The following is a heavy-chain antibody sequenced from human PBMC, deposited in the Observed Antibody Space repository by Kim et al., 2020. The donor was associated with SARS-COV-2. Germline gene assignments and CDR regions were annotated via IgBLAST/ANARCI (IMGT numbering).Heavy chain of an antibody. CDR3: ARGPYYGGSVTSYYMAV. CDR1: GGSFSGYY. D-gene: IGHD3-10*01. CDR2: IHQSGSS. Sequence: SETLSLTCAVYGGSFSGYYWRWVRQPPGKGLEWIGEIHQSGSSNYNPSLKSRVSISTDTSKNQFSLRLNSVTAADTAVYYCARGPYYGGSVTSYYMAVWGKGITVTVSS. V-gene: IGHV4-34*01. J-gene: IGHJ6*03.